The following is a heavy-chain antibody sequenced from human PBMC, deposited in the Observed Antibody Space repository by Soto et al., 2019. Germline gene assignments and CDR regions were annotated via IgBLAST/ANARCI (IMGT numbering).Heavy chain of an antibody. CDR2: IYNSGST. J-gene: IGHJ6*02. V-gene: IGHV4-59*01. D-gene: IGHD3-10*01. CDR1: GGSISSYY. CDR3: ARARITMVREVIKYNMDV. Sequence: PSETLSLTCTVSGGSISSYYWSWIRRPPGKGLEWIGYIYNSGSTHSNPSLQSRVTISVDTSKNQSSLKLSSVTAADTGIYYCARARITMVREVIKYNMDVWGQGNTVT.